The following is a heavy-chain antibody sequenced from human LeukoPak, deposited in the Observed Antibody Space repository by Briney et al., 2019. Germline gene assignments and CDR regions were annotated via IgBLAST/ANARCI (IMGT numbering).Heavy chain of an antibody. CDR3: ARGYGSSRGWY. J-gene: IGHJ4*02. V-gene: IGHV3-74*01. CDR2: INSDGSST. Sequence: GGSLRLSCAASGFSFSTQRMHWVRQAPGKGLVWVSRINSDGSSTSYADSVKGRFTISRDNAKNTLYLQMNSLRAEDTAVYYCARGYGSSRGWYWGQGTLVTVSS. D-gene: IGHD6-6*01. CDR1: GFSFSTQR.